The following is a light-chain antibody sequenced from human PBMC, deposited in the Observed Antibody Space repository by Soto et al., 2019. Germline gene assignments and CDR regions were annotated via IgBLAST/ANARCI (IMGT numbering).Light chain of an antibody. V-gene: IGLV2-14*01. CDR3: TSYTSSSTPYV. J-gene: IGLJ1*01. Sequence: SVLTQPASLSGSPGQSITISCAGNSKDFGGYTYVSWYQQHPGKAPKLMIYDVSNRPSGVSDRFSGSKSGNTASLTISGLQAEDEADYYCTSYTSSSTPYVFGGGTKVTVL. CDR1: SKDFGGYTY. CDR2: DVS.